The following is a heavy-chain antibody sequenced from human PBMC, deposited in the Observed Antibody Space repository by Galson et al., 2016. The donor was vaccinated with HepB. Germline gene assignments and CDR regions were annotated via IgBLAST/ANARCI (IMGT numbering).Heavy chain of an antibody. CDR1: GFTFSSNA. J-gene: IGHJ4*02. Sequence: SLRLSCAASGFTFSSNAMSWVRQAPGKGLEWVSDITDNGDTSYADSVKGRFTVSRDNAKRTLYLQMNSLRVEDTALYYCARDSWEVQGVHLDYWGQGTLVTVSS. CDR2: ITDNGDT. CDR3: ARDSWEVQGVHLDY. D-gene: IGHD3-10*01. V-gene: IGHV3-23*01.